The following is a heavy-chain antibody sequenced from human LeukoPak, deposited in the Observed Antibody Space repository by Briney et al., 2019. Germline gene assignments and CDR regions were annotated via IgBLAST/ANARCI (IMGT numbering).Heavy chain of an antibody. CDR3: AKRDTAMAFDY. Sequence: GSLRLSCAASGFTFSSCAMHWVRQAPGKGLEWVAVISYDGSNKYYADSVKGRFTISRDNSKNTLYLQMNSLRAEDTAVYYCAKRDTAMAFDYWGQGTLVTVSS. CDR1: GFTFSSCA. D-gene: IGHD5-18*01. V-gene: IGHV3-30-3*02. J-gene: IGHJ4*02. CDR2: ISYDGSNK.